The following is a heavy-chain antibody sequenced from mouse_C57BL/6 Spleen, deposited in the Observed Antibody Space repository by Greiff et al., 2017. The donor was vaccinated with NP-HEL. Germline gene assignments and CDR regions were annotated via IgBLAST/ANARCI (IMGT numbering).Heavy chain of an antibody. CDR3: ARDYYGSSHYVDY. CDR2: INPSSGYT. J-gene: IGHJ2*01. V-gene: IGHV1-7*01. CDR1: GYTFTSYW. Sequence: QVHVKQSGAELAKPGASVKLSCKASGYTFTSYWMPWVKQRPGQGLEWIGYINPSSGYTKYNQKFKDKATLTADKSSSTAYMQLSSLTYEDSAVYYCARDYYGSSHYVDYWGQGTTLTVAS. D-gene: IGHD1-1*01.